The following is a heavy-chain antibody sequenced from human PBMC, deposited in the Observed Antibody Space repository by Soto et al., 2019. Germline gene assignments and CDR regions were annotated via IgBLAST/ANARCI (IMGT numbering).Heavy chain of an antibody. Sequence: PGGPLRLSGAASVFTFSSYSMNWVRQAPGKGLEWVSSISSSSSYIYYADSVKGRFTISRDNAKNSLYLQMNSLRAEDTAVYYCAREMVAARGSDYYYYYGMDVWGQGTTVTVS. CDR1: VFTFSSYS. J-gene: IGHJ6*02. CDR2: ISSSSSYI. D-gene: IGHD6-6*01. CDR3: AREMVAARGSDYYYYYGMDV. V-gene: IGHV3-21*01.